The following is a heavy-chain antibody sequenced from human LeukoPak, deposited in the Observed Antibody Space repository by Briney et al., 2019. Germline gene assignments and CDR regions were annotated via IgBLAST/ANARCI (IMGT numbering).Heavy chain of an antibody. Sequence: PGGSLRLSCAASGFTFSNYWMTWIRQTPGKGLEWVANINEDGSETYYLGSVRGRFSVSRDNAKNSLSLQMNSLRVEDTAVYYCARELVVGPAEFFQDWGQGTLVTVSS. CDR3: ARELVVGPAEFFQD. V-gene: IGHV3-7*01. D-gene: IGHD2-8*02. CDR1: GFTFSNYW. J-gene: IGHJ1*01. CDR2: INEDGSET.